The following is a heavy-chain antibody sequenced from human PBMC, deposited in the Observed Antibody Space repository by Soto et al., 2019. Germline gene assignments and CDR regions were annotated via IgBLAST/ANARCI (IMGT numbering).Heavy chain of an antibody. V-gene: IGHV3-53*01. J-gene: IGHJ4*02. CDR1: GFTVDHFD. Sequence: QLVESGGGLFQAGGSTRLSCLVSGFTVDHFDMAWVRQAPGKGLEWASIIQSGGVTYYPDSAQGRFTNSRDNSKNAVYLQMNSLRVEDTGVYSCVRVLYDSGVVDFWGQGSLSTVS. D-gene: IGHD5-12*01. CDR2: IQSGGVT. CDR3: VRVLYDSGVVDF.